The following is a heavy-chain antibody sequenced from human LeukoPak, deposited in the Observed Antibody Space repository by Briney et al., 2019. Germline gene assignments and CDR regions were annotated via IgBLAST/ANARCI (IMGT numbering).Heavy chain of an antibody. D-gene: IGHD4-23*01. J-gene: IGHJ4*01. CDR3: ARSYGGFDY. Sequence: GGSLRLSCAASGFSFSSSWMHWVREVLGKGLMWVSRISDDGTSTMYAASVKGRFTMSRSNAKNTLSLQMDSLTAEDTAVYYCARSYGGFDYWGQGVLVTVS. CDR2: ISDDGTST. CDR1: GFSFSSSW. V-gene: IGHV3-74*03.